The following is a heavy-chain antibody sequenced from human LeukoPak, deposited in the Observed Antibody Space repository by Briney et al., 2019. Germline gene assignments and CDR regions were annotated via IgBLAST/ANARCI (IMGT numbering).Heavy chain of an antibody. V-gene: IGHV3-23*01. CDR1: GFTLDTYA. CDR3: ARYVPPTTMATRFFDC. CDR2: IAAGGGGI. J-gene: IGHJ4*02. D-gene: IGHD4-23*01. Sequence: GGSLRLSCAASGFTLDTYALTWVRQAPGKGLEWVSVIAAGGGGIQYAESVEGRFIISRDNSKKTLYLQMNNLRAEDTAIYYCARYVPPTTMATRFFDCWGQGTLVTVSS.